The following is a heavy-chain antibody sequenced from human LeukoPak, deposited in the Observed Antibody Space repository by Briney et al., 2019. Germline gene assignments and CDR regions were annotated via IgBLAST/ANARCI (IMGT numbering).Heavy chain of an antibody. CDR1: GFTFGDYA. CDR2: ISKDGGT. CDR3: AKEIGAIGRPAVDY. D-gene: IGHD6-6*01. V-gene: IGHV3-23*01. J-gene: IGHJ4*02. Sequence: GGSLRLSCIASGFTFGDYAMTWVRQAPGKGLEWVSGISKDGGTFYTDSVKGRFTISRDNSKNTLYLHMSSLGAADTAIYYCAKEIGAIGRPAVDYWGQGTLVTVSS.